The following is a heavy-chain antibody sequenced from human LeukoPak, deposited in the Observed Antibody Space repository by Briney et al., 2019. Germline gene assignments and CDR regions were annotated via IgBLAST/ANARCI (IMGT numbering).Heavy chain of an antibody. J-gene: IGHJ3*02. V-gene: IGHV4-59*01. Sequence: SETLSLTCTVSGGSISSYYWSWIRQPPGKGLEWIGYIYYSGSTNYNPSLKSRVTISVDTSKNQFSLKLISVTAADTAVYYWXXFTXYYGSGSNYAFDIWGQGTMVTVSS. CDR2: IYYSGST. CDR3: XXFTXYYGSGSNYAFDI. D-gene: IGHD3-10*01. CDR1: GGSISSYY.